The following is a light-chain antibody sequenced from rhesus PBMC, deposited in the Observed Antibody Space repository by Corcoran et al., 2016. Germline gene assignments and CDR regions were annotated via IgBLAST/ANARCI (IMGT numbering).Light chain of an antibody. Sequence: DIQMTQSPSSLSASVGDTVTITCRASQGISNYLAWYQQKPGKAPKPLIYYASNLESGSPSRFSGIGSGTDFNLTISSLQPEDFASYYCQQHNSYPWTFGQGTKVEIK. CDR1: QGISNY. V-gene: IGKV1S14*01. CDR3: QQHNSYPWT. J-gene: IGKJ1*01. CDR2: YAS.